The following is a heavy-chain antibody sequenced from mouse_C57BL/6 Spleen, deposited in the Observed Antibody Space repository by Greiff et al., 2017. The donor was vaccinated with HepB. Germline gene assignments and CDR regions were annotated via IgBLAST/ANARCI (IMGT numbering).Heavy chain of an antibody. CDR1: GFTFSDYG. V-gene: IGHV5-17*01. CDR3: ARRAGTGAMDY. CDR2: ISSGSSTI. D-gene: IGHD3-3*01. J-gene: IGHJ4*01. Sequence: EVKVVESGGGLVKPGGSLKLSCAASGFTFSDYGMHWVRQAPEKGLEWVAYISSGSSTIYYADTVKGRFTLSRENAKNTLFLQMTSRRSEDTAMYYCARRAGTGAMDYWGQGTSVTVSS.